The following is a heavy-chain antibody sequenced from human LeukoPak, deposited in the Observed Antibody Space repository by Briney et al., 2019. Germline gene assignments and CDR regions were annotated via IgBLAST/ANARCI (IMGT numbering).Heavy chain of an antibody. J-gene: IGHJ4*02. D-gene: IGHD2-2*01. CDR3: ARDTPAVVVVPAALFDY. CDR1: GGSISSGDYY. Sequence: SQTLSLTCTVSGGSISSGDYYWSGIRQPPGRGRGWFWYIFSIGSTNSNPSLKSRVTISVDTSKNQFSLKLSSVTAADTAVYYCARDTPAVVVVPAALFDYWGQGTLVTVSS. V-gene: IGHV4-30-4*08. CDR2: IFSIGST.